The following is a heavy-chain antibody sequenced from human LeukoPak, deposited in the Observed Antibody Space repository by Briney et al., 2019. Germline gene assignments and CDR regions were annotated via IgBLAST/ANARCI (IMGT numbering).Heavy chain of an antibody. J-gene: IGHJ6*02. CDR2: IIPIFGTA. V-gene: IGHV1-69*13. CDR1: GGTFSSYA. Sequence: ASVKVSCKASGGTFSSYAISWVRQAPGQGLEWMGGIIPIFGTANYAQKFQGRVTITADESTSTAYMELSSLRSEDTAVYYCARVGTMVPFYYYYYGMDVWGQGTTVTVSS. CDR3: ARVGTMVPFYYYYYGMDV. D-gene: IGHD3-10*01.